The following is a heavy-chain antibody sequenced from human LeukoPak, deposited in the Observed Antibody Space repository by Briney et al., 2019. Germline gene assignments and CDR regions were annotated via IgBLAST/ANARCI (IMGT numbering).Heavy chain of an antibody. D-gene: IGHD3-16*01. CDR1: GFTFSSYS. Sequence: GGSLRLSCAASGFTFSSYSMNWVRQAPGKGLEWISYISDVSSTIYYADSVKGRFTISRDNAKNSLYLQMNSLRAEDTAVYYCARPTTFGGLGYWGQGTLVTVSS. V-gene: IGHV3-48*04. J-gene: IGHJ4*02. CDR2: ISDVSSTI. CDR3: ARPTTFGGLGY.